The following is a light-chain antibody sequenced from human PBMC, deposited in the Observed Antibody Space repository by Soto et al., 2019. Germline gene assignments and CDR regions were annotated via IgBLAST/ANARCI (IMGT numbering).Light chain of an antibody. J-gene: IGKJ1*01. CDR2: GAS. Sequence: EIVLTQSPGTLSLSPGERATLSCRASQSVSSSYLAWYQQKPGQAPRLLIYGASSRATGIPDRFSGSGSGTHFTLTISRLEPEDVAVYYCQQYGRWWTFGQGTKVEIK. CDR1: QSVSSSY. V-gene: IGKV3-20*01. CDR3: QQYGRWWT.